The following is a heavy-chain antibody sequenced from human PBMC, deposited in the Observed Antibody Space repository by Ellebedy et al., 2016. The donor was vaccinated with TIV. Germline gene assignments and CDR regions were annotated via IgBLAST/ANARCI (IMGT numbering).Heavy chain of an antibody. D-gene: IGHD3-16*01. V-gene: IGHV1-18*01. CDR1: GYTFTSYG. J-gene: IGHJ3*02. CDR2: ISAYNGNT. Sequence: AASVKVSCKASGYTFTSYGISWVRQAPGQGLEWMGWISAYNGNTNYAQKLQGRVTMTTDTSTSTAYMELRSLRSDDTAVYYCAREGEGSLRNAFDIWGQGTMVTVSS. CDR3: AREGEGSLRNAFDI.